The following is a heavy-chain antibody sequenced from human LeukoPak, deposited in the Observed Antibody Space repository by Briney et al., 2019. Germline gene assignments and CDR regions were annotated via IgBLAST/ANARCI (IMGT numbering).Heavy chain of an antibody. V-gene: IGHV1-69*06. CDR3: ARAYSYGYSSWFDP. J-gene: IGHJ5*02. CDR1: GYTFTGYY. D-gene: IGHD5-18*01. CDR2: IIPIFGAA. Sequence: SVKVSCKASGYTFTGYYMHWVRQAPGQGLEWMGGIIPIFGAANYAQKFQGRVTITADKSTSTAYMELSSLRSEDTAVYYCARAYSYGYSSWFDPWGQGTLVTVSS.